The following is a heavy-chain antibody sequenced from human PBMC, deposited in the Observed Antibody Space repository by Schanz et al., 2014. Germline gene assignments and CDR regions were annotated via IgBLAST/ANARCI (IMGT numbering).Heavy chain of an antibody. CDR3: AKVDRTRYYAMDV. Sequence: QGQLVQSGAEVKKPGASVKVSCKASGYTFTSYGITWVRQAPGQGLEWMGWIIPILGITNVAQTFQDRVTITADKSTSTVYMEVSGLRSEDTAVYYCAKVDRTRYYAMDVWGQGTTVTVSS. D-gene: IGHD3-9*01. J-gene: IGHJ6*02. V-gene: IGHV1-69*10. CDR1: GYTFTSYG. CDR2: IIPILGIT.